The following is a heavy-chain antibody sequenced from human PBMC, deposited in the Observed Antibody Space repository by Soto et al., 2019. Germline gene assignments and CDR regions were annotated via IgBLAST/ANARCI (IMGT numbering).Heavy chain of an antibody. J-gene: IGHJ4*02. CDR3: ARTNYDFWSGHRLYFDY. CDR2: INHSGST. CDR1: GGSFSGYY. V-gene: IGHV4-34*01. Sequence: PSETLSLTCAVYGGSFSGYYWSWIRQPPGKGLEWIGEINHSGSTNYNPSLKSRVTISVDTSKNQFSLKLSSVTAADTAVYHCARTNYDFWSGHRLYFDYWGQGTLVTVSS. D-gene: IGHD3-3*01.